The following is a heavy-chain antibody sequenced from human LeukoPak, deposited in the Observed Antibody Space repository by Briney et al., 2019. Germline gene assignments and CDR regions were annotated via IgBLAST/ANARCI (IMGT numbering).Heavy chain of an antibody. CDR2: ISSSSSYI. CDR1: GFTFSSYS. CDR3: ARGFYYGSGNFDY. V-gene: IGHV3-21*01. Sequence: GGSLRLSCAASGFTFSSYSMNWVRQAPGKGLEWVSSISSSSSYIYYADSVKGRFTISRDNAKNSLYLQMDSLRAEDTAVYYCARGFYYGSGNFDYWGQGTLVTVSS. J-gene: IGHJ4*02. D-gene: IGHD3-10*01.